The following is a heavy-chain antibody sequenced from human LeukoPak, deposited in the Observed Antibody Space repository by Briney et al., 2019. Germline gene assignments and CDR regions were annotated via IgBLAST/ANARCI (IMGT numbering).Heavy chain of an antibody. CDR3: ARGGYRRDFDY. CDR1: GGSISSGGYY. CDR2: IYHSGST. Sequence: SETLSLTCTVSGGSISSGGYYWSWIRQPPGKGLEWIGYIYHSGSTYYNPSLKSRVTISVDRSKNQFSLKLSSVTAADTAVYYCARGGYRRDFDYWGQGTLVTVSS. V-gene: IGHV4-30-2*01. D-gene: IGHD5-24*01. J-gene: IGHJ4*02.